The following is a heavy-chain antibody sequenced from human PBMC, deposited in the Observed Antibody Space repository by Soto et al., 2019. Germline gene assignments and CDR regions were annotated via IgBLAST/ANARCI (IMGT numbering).Heavy chain of an antibody. D-gene: IGHD3-3*01. CDR3: GKGDTIFGVVDD. CDR1: GFTFSDYF. Sequence: LRLSCAGSGFTFSDYFITWIRQAPGKGLEWISYINNDATYRKYADSVKGRFAVSRDNAKNSVFLQMNSLRPEDTALYYCGKGDTIFGVVDDWGPGTLVTVSS. V-gene: IGHV3-11*06. CDR2: INNDATYR. J-gene: IGHJ4*02.